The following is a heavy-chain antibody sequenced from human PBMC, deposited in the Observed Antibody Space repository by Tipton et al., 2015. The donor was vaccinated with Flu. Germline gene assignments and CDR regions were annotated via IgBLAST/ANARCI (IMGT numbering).Heavy chain of an antibody. Sequence: GLVKPSETLSLTCTVSGGSISSYYWSWIRQPPGKGLEWIGYIYYSGSTNYNPSLKSRVTISVDTSKNQFSLKLSSVTVADTAVYYCARELNYGMDVWGQGTTVTVSS. V-gene: IGHV4-59*01. CDR1: GGSISSYY. CDR3: ARELNYGMDV. J-gene: IGHJ6*02. CDR2: IYYSGST.